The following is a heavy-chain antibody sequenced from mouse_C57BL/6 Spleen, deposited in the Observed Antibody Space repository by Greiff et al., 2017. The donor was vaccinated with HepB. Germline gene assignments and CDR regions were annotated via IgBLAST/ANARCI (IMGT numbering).Heavy chain of an antibody. CDR3: ARHDYDGEDY. CDR2: ISYDGGN. CDR1: GYSITSGYS. V-gene: IGHV3-6*01. J-gene: IGHJ4*01. D-gene: IGHD2-4*01. Sequence: DVKLEESGPGLVKPSQSLSLTCSVPGYSITSGYSWNWIRQFPGNKLEGMGYISYDGGNKYNPSLKNRISITRDTAKNQFFLKLNSVTTEDTATYYCARHDYDGEDYWGQGTSVTVSS.